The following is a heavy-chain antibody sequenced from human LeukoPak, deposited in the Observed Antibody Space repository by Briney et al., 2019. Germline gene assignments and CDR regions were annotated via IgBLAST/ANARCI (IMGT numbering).Heavy chain of an antibody. CDR1: GGSFSGYY. D-gene: IGHD6-13*01. Sequence: PSETLSLTCAVYGGSFSGYYWSWIRQPPGKGPEWIGEINHSGSTNYNPSLKSRVTISVDTSKNQFSLKLTSVTAADTAVYYCARVEKKSSSWYGQGLNWFAPWGQGTLVTVSS. CDR3: ARVEKKSSSWYGQGLNWFAP. J-gene: IGHJ5*02. CDR2: INHSGST. V-gene: IGHV4-34*01.